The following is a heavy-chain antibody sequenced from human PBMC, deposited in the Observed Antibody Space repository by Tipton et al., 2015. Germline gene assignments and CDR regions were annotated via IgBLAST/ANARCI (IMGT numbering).Heavy chain of an antibody. CDR2: SRNEANGYTT. CDR3: ARGYTDFDY. D-gene: IGHD5-24*01. J-gene: IGHJ4*02. Sequence: SLRLSCAASGFTFSAHYMDWVRQAPGQGLEWVGRSRNEANGYTTVYAASVSGRFTISRDASKDSLYLQMNSLRAEDTAVYYCARGYTDFDYWGQGTLVTVSS. CDR1: GFTFSAHY. V-gene: IGHV3-72*01.